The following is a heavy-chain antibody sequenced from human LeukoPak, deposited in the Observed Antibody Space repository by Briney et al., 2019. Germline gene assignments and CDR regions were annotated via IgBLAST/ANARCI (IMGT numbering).Heavy chain of an antibody. J-gene: IGHJ4*02. CDR2: IRADGDSE. Sequence: GGSLRLSCAASGFTFNNYGTHWVRQAPGKGLEWVAFIRADGDSEFYAASVKGRFTISRDNSKDTLYLDINSLRAEDTAVYYCAKDYFHSSGFYTGGTFDSWGQGTLVTVSS. CDR1: GFTFNNYG. V-gene: IGHV3-30*02. D-gene: IGHD3-22*01. CDR3: AKDYFHSSGFYTGGTFDS.